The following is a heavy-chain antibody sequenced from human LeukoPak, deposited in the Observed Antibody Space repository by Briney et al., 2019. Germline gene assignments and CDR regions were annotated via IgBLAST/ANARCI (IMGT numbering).Heavy chain of an antibody. V-gene: IGHV3-23*01. CDR2: ISGSGVST. D-gene: IGHD2-15*01. J-gene: IGHJ6*02. Sequence: PGGSLRLSCAASGFTFSSYAMSWVRQAPGKGLEWVSGISGSGVSTYYADSVKGRFTISRDNSKNTLYLQMNSLRAEDTAVYYCARERVVVVAATSYYYGMDVWGQGTTVTVSS. CDR3: ARERVVVVAATSYYYGMDV. CDR1: GFTFSSYA.